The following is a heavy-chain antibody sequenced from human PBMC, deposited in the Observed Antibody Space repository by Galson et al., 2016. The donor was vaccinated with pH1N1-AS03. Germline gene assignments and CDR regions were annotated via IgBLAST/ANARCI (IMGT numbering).Heavy chain of an antibody. CDR2: IISNGSGT. J-gene: IGHJ4*02. CDR3: AKYYRVSYIDS. CDR1: GFTFSDNW. D-gene: IGHD3-16*01. V-gene: IGHV3-74*01. Sequence: SLRLSCAASGFTFSDNWMHWVRQAPGKGLEWVSRIISNGSGTNYADSVKGRFTPSRDNARNTLYLQMNSLRAEDTAVYYCAKYYRVSYIDSWGQGTLVTVSS.